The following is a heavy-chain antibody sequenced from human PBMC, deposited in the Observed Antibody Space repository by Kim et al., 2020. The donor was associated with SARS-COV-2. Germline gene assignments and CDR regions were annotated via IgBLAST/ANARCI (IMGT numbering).Heavy chain of an antibody. Sequence: TYYADAVKGRFTISRDDAKNSLYLQMHSLRDEDKAVYYCARDRSASFTIDYWGQGTPVTVSS. D-gene: IGHD1-26*01. V-gene: IGHV3-48*02. CDR3: ARDRSASFTIDY. J-gene: IGHJ4*02. CDR2: T.